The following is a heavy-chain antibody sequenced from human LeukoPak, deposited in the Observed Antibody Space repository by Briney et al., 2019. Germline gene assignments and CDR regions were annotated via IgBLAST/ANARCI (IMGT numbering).Heavy chain of an antibody. J-gene: IGHJ3*01. CDR3: ARSGRGGAFDL. V-gene: IGHV3-74*01. Sequence: GGSLRLSCAGSGFTLSSEWMHWVRQGPGKGLVWISRIYRDGGRTNYADSVKGRFTISGDTAKNTLFRQRNSPRAEDAAVYFCARSGRGGAFDLWGQGTMVTVSS. CDR1: GFTLSSEW. CDR2: IYRDGGRT. D-gene: IGHD1-26*01.